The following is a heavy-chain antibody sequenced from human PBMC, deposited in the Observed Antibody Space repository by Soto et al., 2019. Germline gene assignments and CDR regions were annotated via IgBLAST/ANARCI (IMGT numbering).Heavy chain of an antibody. D-gene: IGHD4-17*01. J-gene: IGHJ4*02. CDR1: GFTFSNYG. CDR3: AIDADYPDNAFDY. Sequence: QVQLAESGGGVVQPGRSLRLSCAATGFTFSNYGMHWVRQAPGKGLEWVAVILKDGSDQKYADSMKGRFTISRDNSENTLYLHMNRLRAEDTAVYYCAIDADYPDNAFDYWGQGTLVTVSS. CDR2: ILKDGSDQ. V-gene: IGHV3-33*01.